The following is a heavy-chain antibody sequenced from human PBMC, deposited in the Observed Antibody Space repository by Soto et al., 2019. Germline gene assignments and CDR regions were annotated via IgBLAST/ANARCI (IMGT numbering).Heavy chain of an antibody. CDR3: ACIFSGGYGYGFYYYGMDV. J-gene: IGHJ6*02. CDR2: IYYSGST. CDR1: GGSVSSGSYY. D-gene: IGHD5-18*01. Sequence: PSETLSLTCTVSGGSVSSGSYYWSWIRQPPGKGLEWIGSIYYSGSTYYNPSLKSRVTISVDTSKNQFSLKLSSVTAADTAVYYCACIFSGGYGYGFYYYGMDVWGQGTTVTVSS. V-gene: IGHV4-39*01.